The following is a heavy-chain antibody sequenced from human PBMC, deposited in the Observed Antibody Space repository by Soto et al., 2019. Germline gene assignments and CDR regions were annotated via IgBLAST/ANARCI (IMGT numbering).Heavy chain of an antibody. CDR2: IYYSGSS. V-gene: IGHV4-31*03. CDR1: GGSISSGSYH. CDR3: ARVEGSSYYFRHDC. J-gene: IGHJ4*02. Sequence: NPSETLSLTCTVSGGSISSGSYHWSWIRQHPGKGLEWIGNIYYSGSSYYNPSLKGRATISIDTSKDQFSLRLGSVTAADTAVYYCARVEGSSYYFRHDCWGRGTLVTVSS. D-gene: IGHD1-26*01.